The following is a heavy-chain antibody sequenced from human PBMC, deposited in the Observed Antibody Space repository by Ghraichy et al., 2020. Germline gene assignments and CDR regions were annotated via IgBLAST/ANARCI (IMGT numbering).Heavy chain of an antibody. CDR2: IRYDGSNK. CDR3: AKGPRYYYDSSGYYYEDY. D-gene: IGHD3-22*01. V-gene: IGHV3-30*02. CDR1: GFTFSSYG. Sequence: GGSLRLSCAASGFTFSSYGMHWVRQAPGKGLEWVAFIRYDGSNKYYADSVKGRFTISRDNSKNTLYLQMNSLRAEDTAVYYCAKGPRYYYDSSGYYYEDYWGQGILVTVSS. J-gene: IGHJ4*02.